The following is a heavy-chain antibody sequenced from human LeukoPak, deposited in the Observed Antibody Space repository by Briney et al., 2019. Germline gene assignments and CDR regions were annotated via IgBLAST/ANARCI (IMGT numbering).Heavy chain of an antibody. CDR3: ARCGGGDAFDI. V-gene: IGHV4-38-2*01. D-gene: IGHD3-10*01. CDR1: GYSISSGYY. J-gene: IGHJ3*02. CDR2: IYHSGST. Sequence: PSETLSLTCAVSGYSISSGYYWGWIRQPPGKGLEWIGSIYHSGSTYYNPSLKSRVTISVDTSKNQFSLKLSSVTAADTAVYYCARCGGGDAFDIWGQGTMVTVSS.